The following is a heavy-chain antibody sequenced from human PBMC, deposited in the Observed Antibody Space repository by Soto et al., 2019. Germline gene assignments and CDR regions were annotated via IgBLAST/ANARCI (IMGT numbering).Heavy chain of an antibody. D-gene: IGHD4-17*01. CDR3: AKARGDYGHFFDY. J-gene: IGHJ4*02. CDR2: ISGSGGNT. Sequence: GGSLRLCCAASGFTFNNYAMSWVRQAPGKGLEWVSTISGSGGNTYYADSVKGRCTISRDYSRNTLNLQVNSLRAEDTAVYYCAKARGDYGHFFDYWGQGTLVTVSS. CDR1: GFTFNNYA. V-gene: IGHV3-23*01.